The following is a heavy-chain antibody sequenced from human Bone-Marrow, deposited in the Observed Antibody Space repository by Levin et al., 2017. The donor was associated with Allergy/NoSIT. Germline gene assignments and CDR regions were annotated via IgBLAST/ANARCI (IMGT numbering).Heavy chain of an antibody. D-gene: IGHD3-22*01. V-gene: IGHV4-4*02. CDR1: GASISSDNW. Sequence: SETLSLTCAVSGASISSDNWWCWVRQPPGKGLEWFGEIHHSGGINSNPSLMSRVTISVDKSKNQLSLRLSSVTAADTALYYCARNGYYSVEYWGQGSLVIVSS. CDR3: ARNGYYSVEY. J-gene: IGHJ4*02. CDR2: IHHSGGI.